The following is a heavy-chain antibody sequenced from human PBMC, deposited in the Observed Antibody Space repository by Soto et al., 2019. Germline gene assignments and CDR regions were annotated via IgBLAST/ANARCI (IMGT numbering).Heavy chain of an antibody. Sequence: GGSLRLSCAASGFTFSSYAMSWVRQAPGKGLERVSAISGSGGSTYYADSVKGRFTISRDNSKNTLYLQMNSLRAEDTAVYYCAKDKGLRYFDWLLDNDAFDIWGQGTMVTVSS. J-gene: IGHJ3*02. CDR1: GFTFSSYA. CDR2: ISGSGGST. D-gene: IGHD3-9*01. CDR3: AKDKGLRYFDWLLDNDAFDI. V-gene: IGHV3-23*01.